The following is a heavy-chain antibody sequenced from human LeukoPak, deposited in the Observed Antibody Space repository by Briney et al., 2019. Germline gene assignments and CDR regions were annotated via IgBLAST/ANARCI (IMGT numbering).Heavy chain of an antibody. CDR1: GFTFSSSA. CDR3: AKPPGIAAAGTGRGYYFDY. Sequence: GGSLRLSCAASGFTFSSSAMSWVRQAPGKGLEWVSTISDSAGSTYYADSVKGRFTASRDNSNNTLYLQMNSLRAEDTAVYYCAKPPGIAAAGTGRGYYFDYWGQGTLVTVSS. D-gene: IGHD6-13*01. V-gene: IGHV3-23*01. CDR2: ISDSAGST. J-gene: IGHJ4*02.